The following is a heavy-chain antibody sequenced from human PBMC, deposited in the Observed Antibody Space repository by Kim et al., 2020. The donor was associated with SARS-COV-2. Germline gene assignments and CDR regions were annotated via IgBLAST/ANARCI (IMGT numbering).Heavy chain of an antibody. J-gene: IGHJ1*01. D-gene: IGHD3-22*01. CDR3: ARGLSRYYDSSGYYPAEYFQH. Sequence: SETLSLTCAVYGGSFSGYYWSWIRQPPGKGLEWIGEINHSGSTNYNPSLKSRVTISVDTSKNQFSLKLSSVTAADTAVYYCARGLSRYYDSSGYYPAEYFQHWGQGTLVTVSS. V-gene: IGHV4-34*01. CDR1: GGSFSGYY. CDR2: INHSGST.